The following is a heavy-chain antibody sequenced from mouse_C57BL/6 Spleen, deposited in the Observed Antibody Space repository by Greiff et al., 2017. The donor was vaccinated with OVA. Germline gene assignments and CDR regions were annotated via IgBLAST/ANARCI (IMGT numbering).Heavy chain of an antibody. V-gene: IGHV10-3*01. CDR2: IRSTSSNYAT. J-gene: IGHJ3*01. CDR3: VRDRRDSSGVAY. CDR1: GFTFNTYA. D-gene: IGHD3-2*02. Sequence: GGGLVQPKGSLKLSCAASGFTFNTYAMHWVRQAPGQGLEWVARIRSTSSNYATYYAASVKDRSTLSSDDSQGLLSLQLTNRKTEDTAMYNCVRDRRDSSGVAYWGQGTLVTVAA.